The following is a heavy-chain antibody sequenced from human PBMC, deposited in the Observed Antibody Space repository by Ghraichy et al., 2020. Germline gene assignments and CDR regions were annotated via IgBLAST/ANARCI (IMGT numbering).Heavy chain of an antibody. CDR1: GGSINSYY. V-gene: IGHV4-59*01. CDR2: IYSSGST. D-gene: IGHD5-24*01. CDR3: ARQDGYNYPFDY. J-gene: IGHJ4*02. Sequence: ESLNISCTVSGGSINSYYWSWIRQPPGKGLEWIGYIYSSGSTNYNPSLKSRVTISVDTSKNHFSLKLSSVTAADTAVYYCARQDGYNYPFDYWGQGTLVTFSS.